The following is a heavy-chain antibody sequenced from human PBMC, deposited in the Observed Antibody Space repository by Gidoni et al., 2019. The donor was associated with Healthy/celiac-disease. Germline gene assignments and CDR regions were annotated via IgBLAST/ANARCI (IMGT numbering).Heavy chain of an antibody. V-gene: IGHV2-5*01. CDR1: GFSLSTTGVG. Sequence: HITSKESGSTLVKPTQTLSLTCTFSGFSLSTTGVGVGWIRQPPGKDLDWLSLICWNDDNRYSPSLKSRLTITKDTSKNQVVITMTNMDPVDTATYYCANSVEARYSGYDSACAFDIWGQGTMVTVSS. CDR2: ICWNDDN. J-gene: IGHJ3*02. CDR3: ANSVEARYSGYDSACAFDI. D-gene: IGHD5-12*01.